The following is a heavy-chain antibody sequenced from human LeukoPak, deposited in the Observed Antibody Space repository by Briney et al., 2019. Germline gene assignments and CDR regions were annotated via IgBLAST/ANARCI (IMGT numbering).Heavy chain of an antibody. V-gene: IGHV3-30*02. CDR1: GFTFSSYG. J-gene: IGHJ3*02. D-gene: IGHD5-18*01. CDR2: IRYDGSNK. Sequence: GGSLRLSCAASGFTFSSYGMHWVRQAPGKGLEWVAFIRYDGSNKYYADSVKGRFTISRDNSKNTLYLQMNSLRAEDTAVYYCAKYLNVDTAMVNGAFDIWGQGTMVPVSS. CDR3: AKYLNVDTAMVNGAFDI.